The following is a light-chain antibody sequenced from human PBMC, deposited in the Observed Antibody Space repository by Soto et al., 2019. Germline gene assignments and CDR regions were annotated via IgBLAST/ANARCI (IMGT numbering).Light chain of an antibody. CDR1: QSVSSSY. CDR2: GAS. CDR3: QQYDTSPRT. J-gene: IGKJ1*01. Sequence: IALTQSPDTLSLSPWESATLSCRASQSVSSSYLAWYQQKPGQAPTLLIYGASSRATGIPDRFSGSGSGTDFTLTISRLEPEDFALYSRQQYDTSPRTFRQGTKVDIK. V-gene: IGKV3-20*01.